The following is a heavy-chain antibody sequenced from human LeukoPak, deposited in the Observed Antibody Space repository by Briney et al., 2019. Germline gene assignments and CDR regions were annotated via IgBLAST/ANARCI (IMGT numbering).Heavy chain of an antibody. D-gene: IGHD2-8*01. Sequence: PSGTLSLTCAVSGGSISSSNWWSWVRQPPGKGLEWIGEIYHSGSTNYNPSLKSRVTISVDKSKNQFSLKLSSVTAADTAVYYCARAIVLMVYAMDYWGQGTLVTVSS. CDR1: GGSISSSNW. CDR2: IYHSGST. V-gene: IGHV4-4*02. J-gene: IGHJ4*02. CDR3: ARAIVLMVYAMDY.